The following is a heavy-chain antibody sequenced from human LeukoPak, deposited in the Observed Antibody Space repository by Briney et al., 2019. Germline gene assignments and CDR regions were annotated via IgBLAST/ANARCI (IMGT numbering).Heavy chain of an antibody. CDR1: GFTFSHCA. J-gene: IGHJ3*02. CDR2: ISSNGGST. V-gene: IGHV3-64*01. CDR3: ARDSITVSVGAFDI. Sequence: PGGTLRLSCAASGFTFSHCAMHWVRQAPGKGLEYVSAISSNGGSTYYANSVKGRFTISRDNSKNTLYLQMGSLRAEDMGVYYCARDSITVSVGAFDIWGQGTMVIVSS. D-gene: IGHD2-2*01.